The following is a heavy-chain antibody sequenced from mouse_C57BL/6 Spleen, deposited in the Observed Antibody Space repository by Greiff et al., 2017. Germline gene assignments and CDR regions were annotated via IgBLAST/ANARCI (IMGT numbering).Heavy chain of an antibody. Sequence: DVMLVESGGGLVKPGGSLKLSCAASGFTFSSYTMSWVRQTPEKRLEWVATISGGGGNTYYPDSVKGRFTISRDNAKNTLYLQMSSLRSEDTALYYCARQGGNYFYAMDYWGQGTSVTVSS. CDR1: GFTFSSYT. D-gene: IGHD2-1*01. CDR3: ARQGGNYFYAMDY. CDR2: ISGGGGNT. J-gene: IGHJ4*01. V-gene: IGHV5-9*01.